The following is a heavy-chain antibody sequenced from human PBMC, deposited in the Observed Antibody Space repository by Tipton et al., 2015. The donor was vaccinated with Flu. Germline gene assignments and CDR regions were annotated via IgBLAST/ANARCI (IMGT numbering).Heavy chain of an antibody. CDR1: GGSISSSSYY. J-gene: IGHJ3*02. D-gene: IGHD6-19*01. V-gene: IGHV4-61*02. CDR3: ALPGIAVAGTGDAFDI. CDR2: IYTSGST. Sequence: TLSLTCTVSGGSISSSSYYWSWIRQPAGKGLEWIGRIYTSGSTNYNPSLKSRVTMSVDTSKNQFSLKLSSVTAADTAVYYCALPGIAVAGTGDAFDIWGQGTMVTVSS.